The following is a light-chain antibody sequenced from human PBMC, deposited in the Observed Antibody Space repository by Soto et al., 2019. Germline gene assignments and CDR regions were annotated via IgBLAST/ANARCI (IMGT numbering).Light chain of an antibody. J-gene: IGKJ5*01. CDR3: QQFDDSVT. V-gene: IGKV3-20*01. CDR1: QSVSSSY. Sequence: EIVLTQSPGTLSLSPGERATLSXRASQSVSSSYLAWYQQKPGQAPXXLIYGASSRATGIPDRFSGSGSGTDFTLTISRLEPEDSAVYYCQQFDDSVTFGQGTRLEIK. CDR2: GAS.